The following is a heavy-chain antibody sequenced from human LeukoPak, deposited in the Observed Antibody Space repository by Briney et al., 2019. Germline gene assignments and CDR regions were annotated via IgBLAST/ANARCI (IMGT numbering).Heavy chain of an antibody. J-gene: IGHJ3*02. CDR3: ARGLSLSGYLDAFDI. CDR2: ISTSSLYI. V-gene: IGHV3-21*04. D-gene: IGHD3-22*01. CDR1: GFTFSRYN. Sequence: AGGSLRLSCAASGFTFSRYNMNWVRQAPGKGLEWVPSISTSSLYIYYADSVKGRCTISRDSSKNTLYLQMNSLRVEDTAVYFCARGLSLSGYLDAFDIWGQGTMVTVSS.